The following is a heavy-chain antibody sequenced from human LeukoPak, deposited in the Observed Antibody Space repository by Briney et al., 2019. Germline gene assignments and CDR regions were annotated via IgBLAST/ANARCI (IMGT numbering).Heavy chain of an antibody. Sequence: SVKVSCKASGGTFSSYAISWVRQAPGQGLEWMGRIIPILGIANYAQKFQGRVTITADKSTSTAYMELSSLRSEDPAVYYCATKKGGGAFDIWGQGTMVTVSS. V-gene: IGHV1-69*04. CDR3: ATKKGGGAFDI. CDR1: GGTFSSYA. D-gene: IGHD2-15*01. J-gene: IGHJ3*02. CDR2: IIPILGIA.